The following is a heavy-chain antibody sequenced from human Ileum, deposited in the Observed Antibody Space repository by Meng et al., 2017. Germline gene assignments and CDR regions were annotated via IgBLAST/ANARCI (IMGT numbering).Heavy chain of an antibody. V-gene: IGHV3-53*01. D-gene: IGHD4-11*01. CDR3: ARSGLQGTLDY. CDR2: IYSAGNT. J-gene: IGHJ4*02. Sequence: GGSLRLSCAVSGFTVRSNYMNWVRQAPGKGLEWVSVIYSAGNTYYADSVKGRFTISKDNSKNTLFLQMHSLRVEDTAVYYCARSGLQGTLDYWGQGTLVTVSS. CDR1: GFTVRSNY.